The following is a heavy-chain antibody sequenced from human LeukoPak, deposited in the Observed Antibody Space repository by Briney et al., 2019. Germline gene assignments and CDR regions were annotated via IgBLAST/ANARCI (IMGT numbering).Heavy chain of an antibody. CDR1: GYSISNGYY. D-gene: IGHD2-2*01. CDR3: VRQVPAPGNWFDP. V-gene: IGHV4-38-2*02. J-gene: IGHJ5*02. Sequence: SETLSLTCIVSGYSISNGYYWGWIRQPPGKGLEWIGFIYHSGSTYYSPSLRSRVTMSLDRSKNQFSLNLNSVTGTDTAVYYCVRQVPAPGNWFDPWGQGTLVIVSS. CDR2: IYHSGST.